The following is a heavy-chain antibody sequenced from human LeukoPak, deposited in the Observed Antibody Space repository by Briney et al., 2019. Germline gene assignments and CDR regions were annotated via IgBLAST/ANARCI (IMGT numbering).Heavy chain of an antibody. CDR3: ASTHSSGDGTIGY. V-gene: IGHV3-11*01. CDR2: ISGGGSAI. D-gene: IGHD6-19*01. Sequence: GGSLRLSCAASGFTFSDHYMDWVRQAPGKGLEWVSYISGGGSAIFYADSVKGRFTISRDDARKSIYLQMSSLRVEDTAVYYCASTHSSGDGTIGYWGQGTLVTVSS. CDR1: GFTFSDHY. J-gene: IGHJ4*02.